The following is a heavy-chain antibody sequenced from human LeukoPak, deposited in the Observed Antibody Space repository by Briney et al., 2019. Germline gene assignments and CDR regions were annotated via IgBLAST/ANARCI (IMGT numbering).Heavy chain of an antibody. Sequence: ASVKVSCKASGYTLSDYYLHWVRQAPGQGLEWMGWINTISGDTNSAQKFQGRVTMTRDTSISTTYMELSRLRSDDTAVYYCARVGRYSGYDLDYWGQGTLVTVSS. CDR2: INTISGDT. D-gene: IGHD5-12*01. CDR3: ARVGRYSGYDLDY. CDR1: GYTLSDYY. V-gene: IGHV1-2*02. J-gene: IGHJ4*02.